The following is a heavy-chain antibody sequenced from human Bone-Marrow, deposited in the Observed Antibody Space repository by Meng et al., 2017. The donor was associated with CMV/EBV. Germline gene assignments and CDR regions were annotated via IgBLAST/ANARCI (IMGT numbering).Heavy chain of an antibody. D-gene: IGHD6-19*01. CDR1: GGSISSSSYY. CDR3: ARDLLYSGAGY. Sequence: SETLSLTCTVSGGSISSSSYYWGWIRQPPGKGLEWIGSIYYSGSTYYNPSLKSRVTISVDTSKNQFSLKLSSVTAADTAVYYCARDLLYSGAGYWGQGKLVTVSS. CDR2: IYYSGST. V-gene: IGHV4-39*07. J-gene: IGHJ4*02.